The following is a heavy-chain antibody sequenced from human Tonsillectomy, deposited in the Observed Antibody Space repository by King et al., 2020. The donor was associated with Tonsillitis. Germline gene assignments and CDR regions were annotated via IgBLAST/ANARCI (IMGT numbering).Heavy chain of an antibody. CDR2: IYYSGST. D-gene: IGHD4-17*01. CDR3: WRLGGVRDSDYGGGFDY. J-gene: IGHJ4*02. V-gene: IGHV4-39*01. CDR1: GDSISSSTYY. Sequence: QLQESGPGLVKPSETLSLACTVSGDSISSSTYYWGWIRQPPGKGLEWIGRIYYSGSTYYNPSLKRRVTISVDTSKNPFSLKLSAVPAADTAVYFCWRLGGVRDSDYGGGFDYWGQGTLVTVSS.